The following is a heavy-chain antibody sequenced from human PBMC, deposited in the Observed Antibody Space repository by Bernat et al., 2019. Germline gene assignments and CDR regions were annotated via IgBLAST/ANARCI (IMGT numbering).Heavy chain of an antibody. CDR2: ISYDGSNK. CDR1: GFTFSSYG. CDR3: AKGGLNWNYVSYYYYYMDV. D-gene: IGHD1-7*01. Sequence: QVQLVESGGGVVQPGRSLRLSCAASGFTFSSYGMHWVRQAPGKGLEWVAVISYDGSNKYYADSVKGRFTISRDNSKNTLYLQMNSLRAEDTAVYYCAKGGLNWNYVSYYYYYMDVWGKGTTVTVSS. J-gene: IGHJ6*03. V-gene: IGHV3-30*18.